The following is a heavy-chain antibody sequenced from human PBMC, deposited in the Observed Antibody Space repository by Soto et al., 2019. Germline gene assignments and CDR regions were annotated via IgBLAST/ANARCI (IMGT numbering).Heavy chain of an antibody. J-gene: IGHJ6*02. Sequence: QVQLVQSGAEVKKPGASVKVSCKASGYTFTSYDINCVRQATGQGLEWMGWMNPNSGNTGYAQKFQGRVTMTRNTSISTACMELSSLRSEDTAVYYSARGMTTVTSGGMDVWGQGTTVTVSS. CDR3: ARGMTTVTSGGMDV. CDR2: MNPNSGNT. CDR1: GYTFTSYD. V-gene: IGHV1-8*01. D-gene: IGHD4-17*01.